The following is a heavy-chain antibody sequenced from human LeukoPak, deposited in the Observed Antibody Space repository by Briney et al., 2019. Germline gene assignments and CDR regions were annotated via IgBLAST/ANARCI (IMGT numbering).Heavy chain of an antibody. CDR2: IYYSGST. J-gene: IGHJ4*02. V-gene: IGHV4-30-4*01. CDR3: ARGLVGTLWFGEYPFDY. Sequence: SETLSLTCTVSGGSISSCDYYWSWIRQPPGKGLEWIGYIYYSGSTYYNPSLKSRVTISVDTSKNQFSLKLSSVTAADTAVYYCARGLVGTLWFGEYPFDYWGQGTLVTVSS. CDR1: GGSISSCDYY. D-gene: IGHD3-10*01.